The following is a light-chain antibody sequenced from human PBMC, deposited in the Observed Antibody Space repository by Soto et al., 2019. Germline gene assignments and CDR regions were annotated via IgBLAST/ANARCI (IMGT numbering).Light chain of an antibody. Sequence: QSVLTQPASVSGSPGQSITISCTGTTSDVGGYNYVSWYQHYPGKAPKLMIYDVSSRPSGVSDRFSGSKSGNTASLTISGPQAEDEADYYCSSFRSSSTYVFGTGTKVTVL. CDR3: SSFRSSSTYV. CDR2: DVS. CDR1: TSDVGGYNY. J-gene: IGLJ1*01. V-gene: IGLV2-14*03.